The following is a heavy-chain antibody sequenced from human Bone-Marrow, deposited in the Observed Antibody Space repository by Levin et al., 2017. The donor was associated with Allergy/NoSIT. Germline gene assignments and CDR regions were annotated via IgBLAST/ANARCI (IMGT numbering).Heavy chain of an antibody. V-gene: IGHV1-3*01. J-gene: IGHJ4*02. Sequence: GSVKVSCKASGYTFKTYAIHWVRQAPGQRLEWMGWINAGDGKSEYSQKFQRRVTITRDTSASTAYMELSSLRSEDTAVYYCARGRGNYYFDYWGQGALVTVSS. CDR1: GYTFKTYA. CDR3: ARGRGNYYFDY. D-gene: IGHD3-16*01. CDR2: INAGDGKS.